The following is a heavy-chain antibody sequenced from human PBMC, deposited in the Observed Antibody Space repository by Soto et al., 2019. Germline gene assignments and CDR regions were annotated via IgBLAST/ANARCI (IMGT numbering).Heavy chain of an antibody. CDR2: INAGNGNT. CDR1: GYTITSYP. CDR3: ARDLGGWPDY. V-gene: IGHV1-3*01. Sequence: ASLKVSRKASGYTITSYPMHRVRQAPGQRLEWMGWINAGNGNTKYSQKFQGRVTITRDTSASTAYMELSSLRSEDTAVYYCARDLGGWPDYWGQGTLVTVSS. J-gene: IGHJ4*02. D-gene: IGHD2-15*01.